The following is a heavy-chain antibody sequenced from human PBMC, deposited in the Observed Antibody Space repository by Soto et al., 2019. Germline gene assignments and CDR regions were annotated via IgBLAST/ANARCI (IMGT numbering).Heavy chain of an antibody. J-gene: IGHJ3*02. V-gene: IGHV3-11*01. CDR3: ARGGAGRRSGRMGSFDI. Sequence: GGSLRLSCAASGFTFRYYYMSWIRQAPGKGLAWVSYISTSGSTIYYADSVKGRLSISRDNAKNSLYLQMNSLRAEDTAVYYCARGGAGRRSGRMGSFDIWGQGTMVTVSS. CDR2: ISTSGSTI. D-gene: IGHD6-19*01. CDR1: GFTFRYYY.